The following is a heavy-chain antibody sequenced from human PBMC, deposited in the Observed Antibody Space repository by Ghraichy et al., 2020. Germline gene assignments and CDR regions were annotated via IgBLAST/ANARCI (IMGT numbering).Heavy chain of an antibody. J-gene: IGHJ6*02. CDR2: FYYSEST. CDR3: ASLPIQRGSSRNYYYGMDV. Sequence: SQTLSLTCTVSGGSVSGTYYWNWIRQPPGKGLEWIGCFYYSESTNYNPSLKSGFPISVHMSRSQFSLKLSSVTAADTAEYFWASLPIQRGSSRNYYYGMDVWGQGTTVTVSS. V-gene: IGHV4-61*01. CDR1: GGSVSGTYY. D-gene: IGHD1-26*01.